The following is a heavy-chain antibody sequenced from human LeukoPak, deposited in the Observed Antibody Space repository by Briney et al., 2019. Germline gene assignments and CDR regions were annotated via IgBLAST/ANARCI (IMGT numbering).Heavy chain of an antibody. CDR1: GFTFSSYG. V-gene: IGHV3-33*08. CDR2: IWYDGGNK. CDR3: ARSGSYLTHYFDY. Sequence: GGSLRLSCAASGFTFSSYGMHWVRQAPGKGLEWVAVIWYDGGNKYYADSVKGRFTISRDNAKNSLCLQMNSLRAEDTAVYYCARSGSYLTHYFDYWGQGTLVTVSS. D-gene: IGHD1-26*01. J-gene: IGHJ4*02.